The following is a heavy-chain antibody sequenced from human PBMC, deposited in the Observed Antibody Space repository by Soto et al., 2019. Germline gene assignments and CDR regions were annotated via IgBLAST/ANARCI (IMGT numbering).Heavy chain of an antibody. CDR3: ATTARYYDVLSGYYLPGTSNI. V-gene: IGHV4-39*02. D-gene: IGHD3-3*01. Sequence: IHQPPGKGLEWLGSIYYSGITHYNPSLKSRLTISVDTSRDHFSLSLTSVTAADTAVYYCATTARYYDVLSGYYLPGTSNIWGQGTLVTVSS. CDR2: IYYSGIT. J-gene: IGHJ3*02.